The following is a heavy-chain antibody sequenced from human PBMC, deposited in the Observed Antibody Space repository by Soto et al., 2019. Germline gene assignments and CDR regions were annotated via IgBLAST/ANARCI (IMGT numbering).Heavy chain of an antibody. CDR1: GFTFSSYG. J-gene: IGHJ6*02. D-gene: IGHD2-15*01. CDR3: ARVMEDIVVVVAATPYYYYGMDV. Sequence: GGSLRLSCAASGFTFSSYGMHWVRQAPGKGLEWVAVIWYDGSNKYYADSVKGRFTISRDNSKNTLYLQMNSLRAEDTAVYYCARVMEDIVVVVAATPYYYYGMDVWGQGTTVTVSS. CDR2: IWYDGSNK. V-gene: IGHV3-33*01.